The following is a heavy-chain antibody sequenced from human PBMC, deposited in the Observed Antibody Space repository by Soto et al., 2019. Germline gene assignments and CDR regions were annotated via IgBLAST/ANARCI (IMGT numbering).Heavy chain of an antibody. J-gene: IGHJ5*02. CDR3: ARDPYSGYDQGNWFDP. CDR2: IWYDGSNK. V-gene: IGHV3-33*01. Sequence: PVGSLRLSCAASGFTFSSYGMHWVRQAPGKGLEWVAVIWYDGSNKYYADSVKGRFTISRDNSKNTLYLQMNSLRAEDTAVYYCARDPYSGYDQGNWFDPWGQGTLVTVSS. D-gene: IGHD5-12*01. CDR1: GFTFSSYG.